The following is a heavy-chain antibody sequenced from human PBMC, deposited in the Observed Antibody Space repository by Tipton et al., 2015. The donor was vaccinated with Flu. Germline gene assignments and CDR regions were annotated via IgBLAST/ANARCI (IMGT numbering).Heavy chain of an antibody. D-gene: IGHD2-15*01. CDR2: IYHSGST. CDR1: GYSISSGYY. J-gene: IGHJ3*02. Sequence: TLSLSCTVSGYSISSGYYWGWIRQPPGKGLEWIGSIYHSGSTYYNPSLKSRVTISVDTSKNQFSLKLSSVTAADTAVYYCARHQIVVVAATLAFDIWGQGTMVTVSS. CDR3: ARHQIVVVAATLAFDI. V-gene: IGHV4-38-2*02.